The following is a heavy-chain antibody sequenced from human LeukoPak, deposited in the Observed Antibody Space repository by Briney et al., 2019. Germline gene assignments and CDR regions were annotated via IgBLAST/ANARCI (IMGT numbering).Heavy chain of an antibody. V-gene: IGHV4-59*01. Sequence: PSETLSLTCTVSGGSISSYYWSWIRQPPGKGLEWIGYIYYSGSTNYNPSLKSRVTISVDTSKNQFSLKLSSVTAADTAVYYCARAYYDFWSGYYIWFDPWGQGTLVTVSS. CDR3: ARAYYDFWSGYYIWFDP. J-gene: IGHJ5*02. D-gene: IGHD3-3*01. CDR2: IYYSGST. CDR1: GGSISSYY.